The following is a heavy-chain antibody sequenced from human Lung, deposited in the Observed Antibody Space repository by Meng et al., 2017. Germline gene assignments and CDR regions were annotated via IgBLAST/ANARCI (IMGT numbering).Heavy chain of an antibody. CDR1: GFTFDDYS. CDR2: ISWNSGNI. CDR3: AKDYGSTLYGMDV. D-gene: IGHD6-13*01. V-gene: IGHV3-9*01. J-gene: IGHJ6*02. Sequence: SLKISCAASGFTFDDYSMHWVRQAPGQGLEWVSGISWNSGNIGYADSVKGRFTISRDNAKSSLYLQMNSLRAEDTAFYYCAKDYGSTLYGMDVWGQGTTVTVSS.